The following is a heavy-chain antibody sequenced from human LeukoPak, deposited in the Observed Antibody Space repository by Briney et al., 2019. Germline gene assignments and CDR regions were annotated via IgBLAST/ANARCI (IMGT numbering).Heavy chain of an antibody. CDR3: ARHFPDDYGGNSVSAASFDI. CDR1: GYSFTSYW. V-gene: IGHV5-51*01. J-gene: IGHJ3*02. D-gene: IGHD4-23*01. Sequence: GESLKISCKGSGYSFTSYWIGWVRQMPGKGLEWMGFIYPGDSDTRYSPSFQGQVTISADKSISTAYLQWSSLKASDTAMYYCARHFPDDYGGNSVSAASFDIWGQGTMVTVSS. CDR2: IYPGDSDT.